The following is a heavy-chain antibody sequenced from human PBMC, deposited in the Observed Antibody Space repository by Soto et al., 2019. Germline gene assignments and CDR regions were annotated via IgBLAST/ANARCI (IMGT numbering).Heavy chain of an antibody. J-gene: IGHJ4*02. V-gene: IGHV3-30*18. CDR3: AKGSTRWLESLLHY. D-gene: IGHD5-12*01. CDR2: ISNDGTNK. Sequence: PGGSLRLSCAASGFTFNIFGMHWVRQAPGKGLEWVAFISNDGTNKYYADSVRGRFTISRDSSKNTVFLQMDSLRADDTAVYYCAKGSTRWLESLLHYWGQGTLVTVSS. CDR1: GFTFNIFG.